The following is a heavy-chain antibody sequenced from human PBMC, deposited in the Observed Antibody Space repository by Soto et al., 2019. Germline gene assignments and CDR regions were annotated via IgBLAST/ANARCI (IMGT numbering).Heavy chain of an antibody. V-gene: IGHV4-39*01. CDR1: GGSISSRSSY. CDR2: FFSGST. CDR3: ATTRGLAVGGSFNY. J-gene: IGHJ4*02. D-gene: IGHD6-13*01. Sequence: SETLSLTCSVSGGSISSRSSYWACIRQPPGKGLEWIGTFFSGSTFSNPSLRSRVTISKDTSRNQFSLKLTSVAATDTAMYYCATTRGLAVGGSFNYWGQGALVTVSS.